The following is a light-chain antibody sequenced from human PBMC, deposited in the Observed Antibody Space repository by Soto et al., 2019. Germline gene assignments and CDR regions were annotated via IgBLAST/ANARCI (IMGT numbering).Light chain of an antibody. CDR3: QQTYTTPSTT. J-gene: IGKJ5*01. CDR2: AAS. CDR1: QSISSY. Sequence: DIQMTQSPSSLSASVGDRVTITCRASQSISSYLHWYQQKPGHAPKLLMYAASSLHSGCPSRFSGSGSGTDFTLTIDSLQPEDSATYYCQQTYTTPSTTFGQGTRPEIK. V-gene: IGKV1-39*01.